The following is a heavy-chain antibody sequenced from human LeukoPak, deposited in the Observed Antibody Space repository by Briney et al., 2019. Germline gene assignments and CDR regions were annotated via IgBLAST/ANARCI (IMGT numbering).Heavy chain of an antibody. CDR3: ANYCSGGSCYSALGYFQH. V-gene: IGHV3-66*01. D-gene: IGHD2-15*01. Sequence: GGSLRLSCAASRFTFNTYAVSWVRQAPGKGLEWVSVIYSGGSTYYADSVKGRFTISRDNSKNTLYLQMNSLRAEDTAVYYCANYCSGGSCYSALGYFQHWGQGTLVTVSS. J-gene: IGHJ1*01. CDR1: RFTFNTYA. CDR2: IYSGGST.